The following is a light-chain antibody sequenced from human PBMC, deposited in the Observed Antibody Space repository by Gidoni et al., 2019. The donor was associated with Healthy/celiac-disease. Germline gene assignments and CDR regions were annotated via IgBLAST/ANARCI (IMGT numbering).Light chain of an antibody. CDR2: GAS. Sequence: MTQSPATLSVSPGERATLSCRASQSVSSNLAWYQQKPGQAPRLLIYGASTRATGIPARFSGSGSGTEFTLTISSLQSEDFAVYYCQQYNNWPPLTFGGGTKVEIK. J-gene: IGKJ4*01. V-gene: IGKV3-15*01. CDR1: QSVSSN. CDR3: QQYNNWPPLT.